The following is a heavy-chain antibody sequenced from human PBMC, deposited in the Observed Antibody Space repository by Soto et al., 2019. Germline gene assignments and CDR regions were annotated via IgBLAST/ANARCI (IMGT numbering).Heavy chain of an antibody. CDR3: ARAAGRSKLLPYYFDP. V-gene: IGHV1-3*01. CDR1: GYAFTTSA. Sequence: QVHLVQSGAEVQKPGASVRISCQASGYAFTTSAIHWVRQAPGQRFEWMGWINPATGDTKYSQNVRGRVTFALDTSATTAYMDLGSLASHDTAVYYCARAAGRSKLLPYYFDPWGQGTPVTVSS. CDR2: INPATGDT. J-gene: IGHJ5*02. D-gene: IGHD3-10*01.